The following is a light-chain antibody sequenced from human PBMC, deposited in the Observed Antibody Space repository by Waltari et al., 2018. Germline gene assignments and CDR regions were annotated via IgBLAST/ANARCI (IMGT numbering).Light chain of an antibody. J-gene: IGKJ3*01. CDR3: QHRINWPLT. CDR1: QSVSSY. CDR2: DAS. V-gene: IGKV3-11*01. Sequence: EIVLTQSPATLSLSPGERATLSCRASQSVSSYLAWYQQKPGQAPRLLINDASNRATGIPARFSGSGSGTDFTLTISSLEPEDFAVYYCQHRINWPLTFGPGTKVDIK.